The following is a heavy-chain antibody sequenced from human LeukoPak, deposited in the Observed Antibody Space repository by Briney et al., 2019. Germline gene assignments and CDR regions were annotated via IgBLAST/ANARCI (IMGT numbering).Heavy chain of an antibody. CDR3: ARVVPAAIPPIRWFDP. V-gene: IGHV4-34*01. CDR2: INHSGST. Sequence: PSETLSLTCAVDGGSFSGYYWSWIRQPPGKGLEWIGEINHSGSTNYNPSLKSRVTISVDTSKNQFSLKLSSVTAADTAVYYCARVVPAAIPPIRWFDPWGQGTLVTVSS. D-gene: IGHD2-2*01. J-gene: IGHJ5*02. CDR1: GGSFSGYY.